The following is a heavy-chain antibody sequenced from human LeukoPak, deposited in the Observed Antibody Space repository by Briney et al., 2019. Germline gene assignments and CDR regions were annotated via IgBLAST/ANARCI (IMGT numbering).Heavy chain of an antibody. V-gene: IGHV4-59*12. D-gene: IGHD3-3*01. CDR1: GGSISPFY. CDR2: IYYSGSS. J-gene: IGHJ6*02. CDR3: ARDYEVEGWHYYYGMDV. Sequence: SETLSLTCTVSGGSISPFYWSWIRQPPGKGLEWIGYIYYSGSSNYNPSLKSRVTISVDTSKNQFFLKLSSVTAADTAVYYCARDYEVEGWHYYYGMDVWGQGTTVTVSS.